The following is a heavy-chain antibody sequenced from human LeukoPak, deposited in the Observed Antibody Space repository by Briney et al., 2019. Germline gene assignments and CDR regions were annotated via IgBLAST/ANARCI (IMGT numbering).Heavy chain of an antibody. D-gene: IGHD3-3*01. V-gene: IGHV4-61*02. CDR1: GGSIISGSYY. CDR3: ARQKYYDFWSGYGTDV. Sequence: SETLSLTCTVSGGSIISGSYYWSWIRQPAGKGLEWIGRIYTSGSTNYNPSLKSRVTISVDTSKNQFSLKLSSVTAADTAVYYCARQKYYDFWSGYGTDVWGIRTTVTVSS. CDR2: IYTSGST. J-gene: IGHJ6*04.